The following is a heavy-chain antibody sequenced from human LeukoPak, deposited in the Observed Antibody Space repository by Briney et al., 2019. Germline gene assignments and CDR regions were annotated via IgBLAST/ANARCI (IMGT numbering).Heavy chain of an antibody. Sequence: SRTLSLTCTVSGGSISSGSYYWSWIRQPAGKGLEWIGRIYTSGSTNYNPSLKSRVTISVDTSKNQFSLKLSSVTAADTAVYYCARVPFGELLHDNYFDYWGQGTLVTVSS. CDR2: IYTSGST. CDR3: ARVPFGELLHDNYFDY. J-gene: IGHJ4*02. CDR1: GGSISSGSYY. D-gene: IGHD3-10*01. V-gene: IGHV4-61*02.